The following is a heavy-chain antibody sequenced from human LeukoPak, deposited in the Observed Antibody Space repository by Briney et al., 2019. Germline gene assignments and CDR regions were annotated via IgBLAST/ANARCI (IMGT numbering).Heavy chain of an antibody. CDR2: IKQDGSEK. CDR3: ARDDEYYDSSGFDYYYMDV. J-gene: IGHJ6*03. CDR1: GFSFSSFG. D-gene: IGHD3-22*01. V-gene: IGHV3-7*01. Sequence: GGSLRLSCAASGFSFSSFGMSWVRQAPGKGQEWVANIKQDGSEKYYVDSVKGRFTISRDDAKNSLYLQMNSLRAEDTAVYYCARDDEYYDSSGFDYYYMDVWGKGTTVTVSS.